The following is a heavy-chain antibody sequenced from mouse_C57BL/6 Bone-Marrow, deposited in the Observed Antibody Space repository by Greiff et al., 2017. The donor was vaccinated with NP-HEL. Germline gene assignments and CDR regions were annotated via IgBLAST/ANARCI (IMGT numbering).Heavy chain of an antibody. V-gene: IGHV14-4*01. CDR3: TTFTTVVATDDY. Sequence: EVKLVESGAELVRPGASVKLSCTASGFNIKDDYMHWVKQRPEQGLEWIGWIDPENGDTEYASKFQGKATITADTSSNTAYLQLSSLTSEDTAVYYCTTFTTVVATDDYWGQGTTLTVSS. CDR2: IDPENGDT. J-gene: IGHJ2*01. CDR1: GFNIKDDY. D-gene: IGHD1-1*01.